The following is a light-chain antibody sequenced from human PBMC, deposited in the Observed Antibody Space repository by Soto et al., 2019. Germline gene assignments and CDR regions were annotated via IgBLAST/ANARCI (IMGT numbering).Light chain of an antibody. J-gene: IGKJ1*01. CDR3: QQSYSSPWT. V-gene: IGKV1-39*01. Sequence: DIQMTQSPSSLSASVGDRVTITCRASRNVDNNVNWYQQKPGKAPNLLIYGSSTLYGGVPSRFRGSGSGTAFTLTVSSLHPEDFAVYFCQQSYSSPWTFGLGTKVEI. CDR1: RNVDNN. CDR2: GSS.